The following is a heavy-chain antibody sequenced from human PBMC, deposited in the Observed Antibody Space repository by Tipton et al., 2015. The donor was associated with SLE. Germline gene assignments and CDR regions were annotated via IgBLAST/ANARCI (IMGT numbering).Heavy chain of an antibody. D-gene: IGHD6-6*01. CDR1: GFTVSCNY. Sequence: SLRLSCAASGFTVSCNYMSWVRQAPGKGLEWVSVIYIAGTTYCTDAFKCRLTISRYNSKNTLYLQMNSLRDEDTAVYYCVRAGGQLAGFDYWGQGTLVPVSS. CDR2: IYIAGTT. J-gene: IGHJ4*02. V-gene: IGHV3-53*04. CDR3: VRAGGQLAGFDY.